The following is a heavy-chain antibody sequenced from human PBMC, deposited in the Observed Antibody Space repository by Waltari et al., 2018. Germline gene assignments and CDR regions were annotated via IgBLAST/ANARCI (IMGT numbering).Heavy chain of an antibody. CDR3: AKEGSGQYYYDSSGYYNY. Sequence: EVQLVESGGGLVQPGGSLRLSCAASGFTFSSYAMSWVRMAPGKGLVLVSAISGSGGSTYYADSVKGRFTIARDNSKNTLYLQMNSLRAEDTAVYYCAKEGSGQYYYDSSGYYNYWGQGTLVTVSS. D-gene: IGHD3-22*01. J-gene: IGHJ4*02. CDR2: ISGSGGST. CDR1: GFTFSSYA. V-gene: IGHV3-23*04.